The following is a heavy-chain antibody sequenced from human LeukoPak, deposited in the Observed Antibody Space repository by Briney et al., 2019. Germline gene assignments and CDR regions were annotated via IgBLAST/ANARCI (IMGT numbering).Heavy chain of an antibody. CDR3: ARLGGIAVAAYFDS. J-gene: IGHJ4*02. CDR1: GGSISSSSYY. Sequence: PSETLSLTCTVSGGSISSSSYYWVWIRQPPGKGLDWIGTIYYSGSTHYNPSLKTRVTIFQDTSKNQFSLKLSSVTAADTAVYYCARLGGIAVAAYFDSWGPGSLVTVSS. V-gene: IGHV4-39*01. CDR2: IYYSGST. D-gene: IGHD6-19*01.